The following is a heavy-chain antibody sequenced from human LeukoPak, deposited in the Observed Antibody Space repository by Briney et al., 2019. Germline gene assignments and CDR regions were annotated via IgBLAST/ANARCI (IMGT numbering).Heavy chain of an antibody. CDR3: TNSNWYIRN. J-gene: IGHJ4*02. CDR1: GFTFSSYS. Sequence: GGSLRLSCAASGFTFSSYSMHWVRQAPGEGLVWVSRIGTDGSTTGYADPVKGRFTISRDNVKNTVYLQMNSLRVEDTAVYYCTNSNWYIRNWGQGTLVTVSS. V-gene: IGHV3-74*01. D-gene: IGHD1/OR15-1a*01. CDR2: IGTDGSTT.